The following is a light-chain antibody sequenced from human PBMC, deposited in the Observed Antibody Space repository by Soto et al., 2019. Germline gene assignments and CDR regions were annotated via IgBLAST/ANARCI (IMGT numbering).Light chain of an antibody. J-gene: IGKJ3*01. CDR1: QSISSN. CDR2: GAS. CDR3: QQSYSTPFT. Sequence: EIMLSLSPATLSTSPGESTTLCCRASQSISSNLAWYQQKPGQAPRLLIFGASTRATGIPARFSGSGSGTEFTLTISSLQSEDFATYYCQQSYSTPFTFGPGTKVDI. V-gene: IGKV3-15*01.